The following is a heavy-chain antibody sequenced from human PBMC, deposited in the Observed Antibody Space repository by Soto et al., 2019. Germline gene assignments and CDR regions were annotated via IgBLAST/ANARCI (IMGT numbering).Heavy chain of an antibody. CDR1: GFTFSRYA. Sequence: GSLRLSCAASGFTFSRYAMSWVRQAPGKGLEWVSTISGSGGSTYYADSVKGRFTISRDNSKNTLYLQMNSLRAEDTAVYYCAKNPIETIFEVVVDYWGQGTLVTVSS. J-gene: IGHJ4*02. CDR2: ISGSGGST. CDR3: AKNPIETIFEVVVDY. D-gene: IGHD3-3*01. V-gene: IGHV3-23*01.